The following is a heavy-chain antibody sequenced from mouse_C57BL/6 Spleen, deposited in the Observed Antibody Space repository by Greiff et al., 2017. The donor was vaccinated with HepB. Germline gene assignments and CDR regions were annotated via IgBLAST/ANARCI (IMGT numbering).Heavy chain of an antibody. Sequence: QVQLKQSGAELVKPGASVKISCKASGYAFSSYWMNWVKQRPGKGLEWIGQIYPGDGDTNYNGKFKGKATLTADKSSSTAYMQLSSLTSEDSAVYFCARSGLPSWFAYWGQGTLVTVSA. CDR3: ARSGLPSWFAY. V-gene: IGHV1-80*01. CDR1: GYAFSSYW. J-gene: IGHJ3*01. CDR2: IYPGDGDT. D-gene: IGHD2-4*01.